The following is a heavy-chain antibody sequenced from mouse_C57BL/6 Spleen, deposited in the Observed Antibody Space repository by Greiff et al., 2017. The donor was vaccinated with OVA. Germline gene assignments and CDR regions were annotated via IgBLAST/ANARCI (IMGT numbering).Heavy chain of an antibody. V-gene: IGHV1-55*01. Sequence: QVQLQQPGAELVKPGASVKMSCKASGYTFTSYWITWVKQRPGQGLEWIGDIYPGSGSTNYNEKFKSKATLTVDTSSSTAYMQLSSLTSEDSAVYYGARMDYYGSSSLYWYFDVWGTGTTVTVSS. CDR2: IYPGSGST. CDR1: GYTFTSYW. D-gene: IGHD1-1*01. J-gene: IGHJ1*03. CDR3: ARMDYYGSSSLYWYFDV.